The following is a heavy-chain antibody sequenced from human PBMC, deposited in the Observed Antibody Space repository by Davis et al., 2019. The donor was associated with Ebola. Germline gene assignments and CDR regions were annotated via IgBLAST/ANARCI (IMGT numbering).Heavy chain of an antibody. Sequence: GKSLKISCAASGFTFSSYAMSWVRQAPGKGLEWVSAISGSGGSTYYADSVKGRFTISRDNSKNTLYLQMNSLRAEDTAVYYCAKDGTLAVTGGFYFDYWGQGTLVTVSS. CDR3: AKDGTLAVTGGFYFDY. J-gene: IGHJ4*02. CDR2: ISGSGGST. D-gene: IGHD6-19*01. V-gene: IGHV3-23*01. CDR1: GFTFSSYA.